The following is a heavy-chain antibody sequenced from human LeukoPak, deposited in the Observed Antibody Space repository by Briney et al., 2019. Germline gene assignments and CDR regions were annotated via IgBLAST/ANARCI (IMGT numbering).Heavy chain of an antibody. CDR3: TRASSWYYGYFDY. Sequence: SETLSLTCTVSGGSISRSRDYWGWIRQPPGKGLEWIGSIYYSGSTYYNPSLKSRVTISVDSSKNQFSLKLSSVTAADTAVYYCTRASSWYYGYFDYWGQGTLVTVS. J-gene: IGHJ4*02. V-gene: IGHV4-39*01. CDR2: IYYSGST. CDR1: GGSISRSRDY. D-gene: IGHD6-13*01.